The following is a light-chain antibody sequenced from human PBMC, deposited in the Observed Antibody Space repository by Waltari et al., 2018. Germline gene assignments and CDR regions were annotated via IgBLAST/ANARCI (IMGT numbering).Light chain of an antibody. Sequence: EIVLTQSPAPLSLSPGERATLSCRTSQCVTRAFSWYQQKPVQAPSLLIYGASNRATGIPDRFSGSGSGTDFSLTISSLEPEDFAVYYCQHYLRLPVTFGQGTKVEVK. CDR2: GAS. CDR3: QHYLRLPVT. V-gene: IGKV3-20*01. J-gene: IGKJ1*01. CDR1: QCVTRAF.